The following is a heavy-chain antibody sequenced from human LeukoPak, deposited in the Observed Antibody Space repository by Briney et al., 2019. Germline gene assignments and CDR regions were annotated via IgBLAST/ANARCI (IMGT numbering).Heavy chain of an antibody. CDR1: GGTLSSYT. V-gene: IGHV1-69*04. CDR3: ARETDFWSGHYYFDY. CDR2: IIPILGIA. J-gene: IGHJ4*02. Sequence: SLKVSCKASGGTLSSYTISWVRQAPGQGLEWMGRIIPILGIANYAQKFQGRVTITADKSTSTAYMELSSLRSEDTAVYYCARETDFWSGHYYFDYWGQGTLVTVSS. D-gene: IGHD3-3*01.